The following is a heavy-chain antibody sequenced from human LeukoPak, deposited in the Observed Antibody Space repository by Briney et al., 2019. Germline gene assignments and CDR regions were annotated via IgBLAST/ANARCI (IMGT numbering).Heavy chain of an antibody. J-gene: IGHJ4*02. CDR2: VFYSGST. CDR3: ASGGLVSRYLDH. V-gene: IGHV4-4*02. Sequence: SETLSLTSAVAAGSISSSTWWTWVRQPPGKGLEWIGEVFYSGSTNSNPSLKSRLTMSVDKSKHEFSLKLTSVTAADTAVYYCASGGLVSRYLDHWGQGTLVTASP. CDR1: AGSISSSTW. D-gene: IGHD3-9*01.